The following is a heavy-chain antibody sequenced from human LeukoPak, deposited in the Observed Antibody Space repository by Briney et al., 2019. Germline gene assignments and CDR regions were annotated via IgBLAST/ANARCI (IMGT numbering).Heavy chain of an antibody. CDR3: ARDHSYGDYEADY. CDR2: ISSSSSYI. Sequence: GGSLRLSCAASGFTLSSYSMNWVRQAPGKGLEWVSSISSSSSYIYYADSVKGRFTISRDNAKNSLYLQMNSLRAEDTAVYYCARDHSYGDYEADYWGQGTLVTVSS. CDR1: GFTLSSYS. V-gene: IGHV3-21*01. D-gene: IGHD4-17*01. J-gene: IGHJ4*02.